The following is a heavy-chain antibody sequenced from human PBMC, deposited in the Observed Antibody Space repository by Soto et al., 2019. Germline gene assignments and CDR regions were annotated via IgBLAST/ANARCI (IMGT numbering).Heavy chain of an antibody. Sequence: VQLPQWGAGLLKPSETLALTCGIYGGSFSGYYWIWIRQSPGKGLEWIGEINQTGSTKYNPSLESRVTMSVDTSKNEFSLKLSSVTAADTAVYYCARGLQLLTYYYGSVSHGLPGIFWGQGTLVTVSS. J-gene: IGHJ4*02. V-gene: IGHV4-34*01. CDR1: GGSFSGYY. CDR3: ARGLQLLTYYYGSVSHGLPGIF. CDR2: INQTGST. D-gene: IGHD3-10*01.